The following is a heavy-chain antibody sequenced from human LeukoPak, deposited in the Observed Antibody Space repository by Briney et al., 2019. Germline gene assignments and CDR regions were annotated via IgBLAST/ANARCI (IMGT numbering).Heavy chain of an antibody. Sequence: SETLSLTCIVSGGSISGYYRNWIRQPPGKGLEWIGYIYYSGTTNYNPSLKSRLTISLDTPKNQFSLKLSSVTPADTAVYYCARAHLSETDFDSWGQGTLVSVSS. D-gene: IGHD3-3*01. V-gene: IGHV4-59*01. CDR1: GGSISGYY. CDR3: ARAHLSETDFDS. J-gene: IGHJ4*02. CDR2: IYYSGTT.